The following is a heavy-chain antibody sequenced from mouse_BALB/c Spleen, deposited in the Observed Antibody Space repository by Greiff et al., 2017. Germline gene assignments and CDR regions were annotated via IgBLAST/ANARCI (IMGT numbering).Heavy chain of an antibody. D-gene: IGHD1-1*01. CDR3: ARSKYYGSSYGFAY. CDR1: GYTFTSYW. CDR2: INPSNGRT. Sequence: QVHVKQPGAELVKPGASVKLSCKASGYTFTSYWMHWVKQRPGQGLEWIGEINPSNGRTNYNEKFKSKATLTVDKSSSTAYMQLSSLTSEDSAVYYCARSKYYGSSYGFAYWGQGTLVTVSA. V-gene: IGHV1S81*02. J-gene: IGHJ3*01.